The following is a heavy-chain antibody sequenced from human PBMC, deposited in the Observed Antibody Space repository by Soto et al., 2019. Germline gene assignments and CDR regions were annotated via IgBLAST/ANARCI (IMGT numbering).Heavy chain of an antibody. D-gene: IGHD3-22*01. V-gene: IGHV4-34*01. CDR1: GGSFSGYY. Sequence: QVQLQQWGAGLLKPSETLSLTCAVYGGSFSGYYWSWIRQPPGKGLEWIGEINHSGSTNYNPSLKSRVTISVDTSKNQFSQKLSSVTAADTAVYYCARPRRSYYYDSSGFDYWGQGTLVTVSS. CDR2: INHSGST. CDR3: ARPRRSYYYDSSGFDY. J-gene: IGHJ4*02.